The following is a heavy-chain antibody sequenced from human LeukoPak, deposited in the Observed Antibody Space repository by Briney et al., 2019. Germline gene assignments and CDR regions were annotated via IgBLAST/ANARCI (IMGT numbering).Heavy chain of an antibody. CDR3: ARVGSSGWYHWFDP. D-gene: IGHD6-19*01. Sequence: GASVKVSCKASGYTFTDYYIHWVRQAPGQGLEWMGWINPISGVTGSAQKFQGRVTMTRDKSISTVYMELSRLTSDDTAIYFCARVGSSGWYHWFDPWGQGTLVTVSS. J-gene: IGHJ5*02. CDR2: INPISGVT. CDR1: GYTFTDYY. V-gene: IGHV1-2*02.